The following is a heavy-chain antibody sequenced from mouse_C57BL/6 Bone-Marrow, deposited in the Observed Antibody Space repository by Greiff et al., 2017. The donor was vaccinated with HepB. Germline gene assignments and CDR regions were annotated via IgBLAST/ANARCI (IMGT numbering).Heavy chain of an antibody. CDR1: GYTFTEST. D-gene: IGHD3-2*02. Sequence: VQLQQSGAELVKPGASVQLSCKASGYTFTESTIHWVKQRSGQGLEWIGWFYPGSGSIKYNEKFKDKATLTADKSSSTVYMDLSRLTSEDSAVYFCARHEKDSEGFYYFDYWGQGTTLTVSS. CDR3: ARHEKDSEGFYYFDY. V-gene: IGHV1-62-2*01. J-gene: IGHJ2*01. CDR2: FYPGSGSI.